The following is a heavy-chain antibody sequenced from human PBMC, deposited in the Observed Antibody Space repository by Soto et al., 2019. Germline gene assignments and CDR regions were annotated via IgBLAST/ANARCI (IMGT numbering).Heavy chain of an antibody. D-gene: IGHD4-17*01. J-gene: IGHJ4*02. CDR2: IIPILGIA. CDR3: ATSDYGDYTFDY. CDR1: GVTFSSYT. V-gene: IGHV1-69*02. Sequence: QVQLVQSGAEVKKPGSSVKVSCKASGVTFSSYTISWVRQAPGQGLEWMGRIIPILGIANYAQKFQGRVTITADKSTRTAYMELSSLRSEDTAVYYCATSDYGDYTFDYWGQGTLVTVSS.